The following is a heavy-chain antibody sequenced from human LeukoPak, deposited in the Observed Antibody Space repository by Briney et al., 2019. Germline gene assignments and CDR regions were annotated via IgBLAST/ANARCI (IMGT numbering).Heavy chain of an antibody. Sequence: SVTVSCKATGGTFISYAISWVRQAPGQGLEWMGGIIPIFGTANYAQKFQGRVTITADESTSTAYMELSSLRSEDTAVYYCARGVVVVPAAIPNWFDPWGQGTLVTVSS. CDR2: IIPIFGTA. V-gene: IGHV1-69*13. J-gene: IGHJ5*02. CDR3: ARGVVVVPAAIPNWFDP. CDR1: GGTFISYA. D-gene: IGHD2-2*01.